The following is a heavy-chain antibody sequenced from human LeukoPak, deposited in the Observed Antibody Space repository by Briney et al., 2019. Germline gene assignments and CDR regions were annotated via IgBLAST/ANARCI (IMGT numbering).Heavy chain of an antibody. CDR2: IDPSDSYT. CDR3: ATLDTATYYYGMDV. V-gene: IGHV5-10-1*01. D-gene: IGHD5-18*01. CDR1: GYIFTSYW. Sequence: GESLKISCKGSGYIFTSYWISWVRQMPGKGLEWMGRIDPSDSYTNYSPSFQGHVTISADKSISTAYLQWSSLKASDTAMYYCATLDTATYYYGMDVWGQGTTVTVSS. J-gene: IGHJ6*02.